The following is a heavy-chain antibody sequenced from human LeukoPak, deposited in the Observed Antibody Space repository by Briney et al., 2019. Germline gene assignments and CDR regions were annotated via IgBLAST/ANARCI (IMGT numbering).Heavy chain of an antibody. CDR2: IYTDGNT. J-gene: IGHJ3*02. CDR3: ARDLSGYCTSGTCYAFDI. Sequence: GGSLRLSCAASEFSVSSNYMNWVRQAPGKGLEWVSVIYTDGNTYYADSVKGRFIISRDKSKNTMYLQMNSLRAEDTALYYCARDLSGYCTSGTCYAFDIWGQGTMVTVSS. D-gene: IGHD2-15*01. CDR1: EFSVSSNY. V-gene: IGHV3-53*01.